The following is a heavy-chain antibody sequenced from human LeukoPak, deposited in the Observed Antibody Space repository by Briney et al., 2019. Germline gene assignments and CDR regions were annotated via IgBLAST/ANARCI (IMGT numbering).Heavy chain of an antibody. CDR3: AKDKNDYGDYYYMDV. V-gene: IGHV3-30*02. CDR1: GFTFSSYG. D-gene: IGHD4-17*01. CDR2: IRHDGNHK. Sequence: GGSLRLSCAASGFTFSSYGMHWVRQAPGKGLEWVAFIRHDGNHKNCADSVKGRLTISRDNSKNTLSLQMNSLRAEDTAVYYCAKDKNDYGDYYYMDVWGKGTTVTVSS. J-gene: IGHJ6*03.